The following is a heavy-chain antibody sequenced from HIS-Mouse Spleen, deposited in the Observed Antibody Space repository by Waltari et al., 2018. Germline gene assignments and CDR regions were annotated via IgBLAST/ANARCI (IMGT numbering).Heavy chain of an antibody. J-gene: IGHJ2*01. CDR2: IYYSGST. D-gene: IGHD6-13*01. V-gene: IGHV4-39*07. CDR1: GGSISSRSYY. CDR3: AREIPYSSSWYDWYFDL. Sequence: QLQLQESGPGLVKPSETLSLTCTVSGGSISSRSYYWGWIRQPPGKGLEWIGSIYYSGSTYYNPSLKSRVTISVDTSKNQFSLELSSVTAADTAVYYCAREIPYSSSWYDWYFDLWGRGTLVTVSS.